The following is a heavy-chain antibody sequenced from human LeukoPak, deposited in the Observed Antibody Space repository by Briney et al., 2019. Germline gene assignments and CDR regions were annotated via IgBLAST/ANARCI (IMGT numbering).Heavy chain of an antibody. Sequence: GASVKVSCKASGYTFTSYDIDWVRQATGHGLEWMGWMNPNSGNTGYAPKFQGRVTMTRNTSISTAYMELSGLRSEDTAVYYCARAPIVGASVTDYWGQGTLVTVSS. D-gene: IGHD1-26*01. CDR3: ARAPIVGASVTDY. CDR2: MNPNSGNT. J-gene: IGHJ4*02. CDR1: GYTFTSYD. V-gene: IGHV1-8*01.